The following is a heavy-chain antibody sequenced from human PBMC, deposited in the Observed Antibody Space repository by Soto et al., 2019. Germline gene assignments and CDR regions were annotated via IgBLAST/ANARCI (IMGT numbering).Heavy chain of an antibody. J-gene: IGHJ3*02. CDR3: ATGAITIFGVVIVMSAFDI. Sequence: ASLKVYWKVSGYTRTVLSMRCVRQATGKGLEWMGGFDPEDGETIYAQKFQGRVTMTEDTSTDTAYMELSSLRSEDTAVYYCATGAITIFGVVIVMSAFDIWGQGTMVTVSS. CDR2: FDPEDGET. D-gene: IGHD3-3*01. V-gene: IGHV1-24*01. CDR1: GYTRTVLS.